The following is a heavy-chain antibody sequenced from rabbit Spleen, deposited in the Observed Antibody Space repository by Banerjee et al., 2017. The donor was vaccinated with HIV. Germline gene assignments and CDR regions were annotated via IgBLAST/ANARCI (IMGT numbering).Heavy chain of an antibody. J-gene: IGHJ6*01. CDR3: ARDTATSFSTYGMDL. V-gene: IGHV1S45*01. CDR2: IYTGDGNT. D-gene: IGHD1-1*01. Sequence: QEQLVESGGGLVQPEGSLTLTCTASGLDFSSSYWICWVRQAPGKGLEWIGCIYTGDGNTYYATWAKGRFTISKTSSTTVTLQMTSLTAADTATYFCARDTATSFSTYGMDLWGQGTLVTVS. CDR1: GLDFSSSYW.